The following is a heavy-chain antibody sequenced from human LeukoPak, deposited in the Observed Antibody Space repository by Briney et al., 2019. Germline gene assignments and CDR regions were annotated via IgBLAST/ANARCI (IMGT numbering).Heavy chain of an antibody. CDR1: GGTFSSYA. CDR3: AREDIVVVPAATSYYYYGMDV. Sequence: SVKVSCKASGGTFSSYAISWVRQAPGQGLEWMGRIIPILGIANYAQKFQGRVTITADKSTSTAYMELSSLRSEDTAVYYCAREDIVVVPAATSYYYYGMDVWGQGTTVTVSS. V-gene: IGHV1-69*04. D-gene: IGHD2-2*01. J-gene: IGHJ6*02. CDR2: IIPILGIA.